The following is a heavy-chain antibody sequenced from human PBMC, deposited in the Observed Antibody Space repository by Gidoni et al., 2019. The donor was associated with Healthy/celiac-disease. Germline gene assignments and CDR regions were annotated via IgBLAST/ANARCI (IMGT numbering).Heavy chain of an antibody. CDR2: INHSGST. D-gene: IGHD6-13*01. CDR1: GGSFSGYY. CDR3: AREEAAAPFDP. Sequence: QVQLQQWGAGLLKPSETLSLTCAVYGGSFSGYYWSWIRQPPGKGLEWIGEINHSGSTNYNPSLKSRVTISVDTSKNQFSLKLSSVTAADTAVYYCAREEAAAPFDPWGQGTLVTVSS. V-gene: IGHV4-34*01. J-gene: IGHJ5*02.